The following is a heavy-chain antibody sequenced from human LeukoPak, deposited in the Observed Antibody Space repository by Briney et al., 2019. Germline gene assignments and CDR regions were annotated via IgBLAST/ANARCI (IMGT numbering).Heavy chain of an antibody. J-gene: IGHJ6*02. CDR3: ARDQKVREVIPYYYGMDV. D-gene: IGHD3-10*01. CDR1: GYTFTSYA. V-gene: IGHV7-4-1*02. CDR2: INTNTGNP. Sequence: ASVKVSCKASGYTFTSYAMNWVRQAPGQGLEWMGWINTNTGNPTYAQGFTGRFVFSLDTSVSTAYLQISSLKAEDTAVYYCARDQKVREVIPYYYGMDVWGQGTTVTVSS.